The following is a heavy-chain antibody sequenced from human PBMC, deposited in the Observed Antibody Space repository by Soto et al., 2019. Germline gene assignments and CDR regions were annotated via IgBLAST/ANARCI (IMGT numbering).Heavy chain of an antibody. CDR1: GYTFTSYD. CDR3: ARGIVSGYSGYPNYYYYYGMDV. V-gene: IGHV1-8*01. CDR2: MNPNSGNT. D-gene: IGHD5-12*01. J-gene: IGHJ6*02. Sequence: QVQLVQSGAEVKKPGASVKVSCKASGYTFTSYDITWVRQATGQGLEWMGWMNPNSGNTGYAQKFQGRVNMTRNTSISTAYMELSSLRSDDTAVYYCARGIVSGYSGYPNYYYYYGMDVWGQGTTVTVSS.